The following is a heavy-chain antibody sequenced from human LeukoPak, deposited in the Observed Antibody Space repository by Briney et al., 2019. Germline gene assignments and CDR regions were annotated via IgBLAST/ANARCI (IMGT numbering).Heavy chain of an antibody. CDR2: IDPASGGT. CDR3: ARVPGPYTTRRFDF. V-gene: IGHV1-2*02. D-gene: IGHD2-2*02. Sequence: ASVRVSCKTSGYTFSAHYLHSVPQAPGQRPEGVRRIDPASGGTHYAQNLQCSVTVTRDTSTTTVHMQLSALRSDATAVYYCARVPGPYTTRRFDFWGKGTLVTVSS. J-gene: IGHJ4*02. CDR1: GYTFSAHY.